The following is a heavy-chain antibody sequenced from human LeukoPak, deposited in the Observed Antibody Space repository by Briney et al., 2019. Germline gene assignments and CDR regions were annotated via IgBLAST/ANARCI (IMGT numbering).Heavy chain of an antibody. D-gene: IGHD6-13*01. CDR2: ISYDGSNK. J-gene: IGHJ4*02. CDR3: ARPSPYSSSWYFGYFDD. CDR1: GFTFSSYA. V-gene: IGHV3-30-3*01. Sequence: GGSLRLSCAASGFTFSSYAMHWVRQAPGKGLEWVAVISYDGSNKCYADSVKGRFTISRDNSKNTLYLQMNSLRAEDTAVYYCARPSPYSSSWYFGYFDDWGQGTLVTVSS.